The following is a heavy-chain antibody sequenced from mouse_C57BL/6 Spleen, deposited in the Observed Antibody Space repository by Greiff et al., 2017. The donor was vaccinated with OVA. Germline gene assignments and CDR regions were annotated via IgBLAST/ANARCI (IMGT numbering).Heavy chain of an antibody. D-gene: IGHD1-1*01. V-gene: IGHV1-55*01. CDR3: AREGGTTVVEDY. J-gene: IGHJ2*01. CDR2: IYPGSGST. CDR1: GYTFTSYW. Sequence: QVQLQQPGAELVKPGASVKMSCKASGYTFTSYWITWVKQRPGQGLEWIGDIYPGSGSTNYNGKFKSKATLTVDTSSSTAYMQLSSLTSEDSAVYYCAREGGTTVVEDYWGQGTTLTVSS.